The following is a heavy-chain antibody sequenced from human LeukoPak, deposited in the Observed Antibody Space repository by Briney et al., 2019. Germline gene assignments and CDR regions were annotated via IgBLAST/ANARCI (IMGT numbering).Heavy chain of an antibody. V-gene: IGHV4-39*07. J-gene: IGHJ5*02. CDR3: ARLMAVATNRFDP. D-gene: IGHD5-12*01. CDR1: GDSISSTTYY. CDR2: IYYSGDI. Sequence: PSETLSLTCTVSGDSISSTTYYWGWIRQPPGRGLEWIGSIYYSGDIYYNPSLKSRVTMSVDTSKNHFSLRLSSVTAADTAVYYCARLMAVATNRFDPWGQGTLVTVSS.